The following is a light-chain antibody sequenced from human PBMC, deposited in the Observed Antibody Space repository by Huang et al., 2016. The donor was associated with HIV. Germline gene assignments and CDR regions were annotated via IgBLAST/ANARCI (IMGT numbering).Light chain of an antibody. CDR3: LQYNNWPRT. J-gene: IGKJ2*01. Sequence: EMVMTQSPDTLSVSPGESVTLSCRASQGISSNLAWYQQKPGQAPRLLIHGASTRAADIPARFSGSGSEIAFSLTINSLQSEDSAIYYCLQYNNWPRTFGQGTKLEIK. CDR2: GAS. CDR1: QGISSN. V-gene: IGKV3-15*01.